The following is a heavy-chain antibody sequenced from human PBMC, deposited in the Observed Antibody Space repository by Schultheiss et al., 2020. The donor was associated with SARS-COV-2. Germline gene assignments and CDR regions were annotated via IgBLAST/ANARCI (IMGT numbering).Heavy chain of an antibody. Sequence: GGSLRLSCAASGFTFSSYIMNWVRQAPGKGLEWVSSIGSTGGSIYFADSLKGRFTISRDNTKNSLYLQMNSLRAEDTAVYYCARDLNDFWSGYFFYYGMDVWGQGTTVTVSS. CDR2: IGSTGGSI. CDR1: GFTFSSYI. V-gene: IGHV3-21*01. J-gene: IGHJ6*02. CDR3: ARDLNDFWSGYFFYYGMDV. D-gene: IGHD3-3*01.